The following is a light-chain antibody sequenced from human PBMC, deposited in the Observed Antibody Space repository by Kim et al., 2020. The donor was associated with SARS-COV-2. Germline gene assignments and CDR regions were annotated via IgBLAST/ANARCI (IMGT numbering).Light chain of an antibody. J-gene: IGKJ2*01. CDR3: QQSYSTPPYT. V-gene: IGKV1-39*01. CDR2: AAS. CDR1: QSISTY. Sequence: ASVGDRVTITCRAGQSISTYLNWYQQKPEQAPKLLIYAASSLQSGVPSRFSGSGSGTDFTLTISSLQPEDFATYYCQQSYSTPPYTFGQGTKLEI.